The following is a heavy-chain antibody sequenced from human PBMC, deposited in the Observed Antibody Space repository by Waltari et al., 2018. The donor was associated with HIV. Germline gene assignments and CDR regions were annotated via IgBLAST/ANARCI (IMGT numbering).Heavy chain of an antibody. V-gene: IGHV1-69*12. D-gene: IGHD3-22*01. Sequence: QVQLVQSGAEVKKPGSSVKVSCKASGRTFSSYAISWVRQAPAPGLEWMGGIIPIFGTANYAQKFQGRVTITADESTSTAYMELSSLRSEDTAVYYCARVRYYDSSGYYYNPFDYWGQGTLVTVSS. J-gene: IGHJ4*02. CDR2: IIPIFGTA. CDR1: GRTFSSYA. CDR3: ARVRYYDSSGYYYNPFDY.